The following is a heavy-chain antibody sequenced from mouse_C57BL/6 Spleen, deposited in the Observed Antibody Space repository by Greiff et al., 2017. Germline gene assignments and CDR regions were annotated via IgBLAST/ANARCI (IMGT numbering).Heavy chain of an antibody. D-gene: IGHD2-4*01. Sequence: EVKVEESGEGLVKPGGSLKLSCAASGFTFSSYAMSWVRQTPEKRLEWVAYISSGGDYIYYADTVKGRFTISRDNARNTLYLQMSSLKSEDTAMYYCTRDYDYDWYFDVWGTATTVTVSS. CDR3: TRDYDYDWYFDV. J-gene: IGHJ1*03. CDR2: ISSGGDYI. V-gene: IGHV5-9-1*02. CDR1: GFTFSSYA.